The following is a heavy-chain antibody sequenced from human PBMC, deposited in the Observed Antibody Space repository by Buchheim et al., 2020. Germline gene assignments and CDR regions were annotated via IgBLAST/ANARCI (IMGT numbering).Heavy chain of an antibody. CDR3: ARDIDY. CDR1: GGSISSYY. V-gene: IGHV4-59*01. Sequence: QVQLQESGPGLVKPSETLSLTCTVSGGSISSYYWSWIRQPPGKGLEWIGYIYHSGSTNYIPSLKSRVTISIDTSKNQFSLKLSSVIAADTAVYYCARDIDYWGQGTL. CDR2: IYHSGST. J-gene: IGHJ4*01.